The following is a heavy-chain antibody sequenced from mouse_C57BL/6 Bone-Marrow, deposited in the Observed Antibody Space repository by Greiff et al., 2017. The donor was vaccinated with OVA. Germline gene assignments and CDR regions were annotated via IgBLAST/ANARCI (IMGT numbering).Heavy chain of an antibody. Sequence: EVKLQESGPGLVKPSQSLSLTCSVTGYSITSGYYWNWIRQFPGNKLEWMGYISYDGSNNYNPSPKNRISITRDTSKNQFFLKLNSVTTEDTATYYCARGCTTVVATRGAMDYWGQGTSVTVSS. CDR1: GYSITSGYY. D-gene: IGHD1-1*01. CDR3: ARGCTTVVATRGAMDY. V-gene: IGHV3-6*01. CDR2: ISYDGSN. J-gene: IGHJ4*01.